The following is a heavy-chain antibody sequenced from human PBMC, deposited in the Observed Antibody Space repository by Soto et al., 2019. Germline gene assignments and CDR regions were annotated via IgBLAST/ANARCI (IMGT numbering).Heavy chain of an antibody. CDR1: GFTFSSYG. Sequence: PGGSLRLSCAASGFTFSSYGMHWVRQAPGKGLEWVAVIWYDGSNKYYADSVKGRFTISRDNSKNTLYLQMNSLRAEDTAVYYCASDILTGYSHFDYWGQGTLVTVSS. J-gene: IGHJ4*02. D-gene: IGHD3-9*01. V-gene: IGHV3-33*01. CDR2: IWYDGSNK. CDR3: ASDILTGYSHFDY.